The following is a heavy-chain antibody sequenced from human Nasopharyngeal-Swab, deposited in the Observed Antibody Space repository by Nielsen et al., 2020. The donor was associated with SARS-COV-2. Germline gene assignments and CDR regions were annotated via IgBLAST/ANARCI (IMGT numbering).Heavy chain of an antibody. Sequence: ASVKVSCKAPGYTFTGYYMHWVRQAPGQGLEWMGRINPNSGGTNYAQKFQGRVTMTRDTSISTAYMELSRLRSDDTAVYYCAREEKKEGECWSGVVSDYYYYYGMDVWGQGTTVTVSS. V-gene: IGHV1-2*06. CDR3: AREEKKEGECWSGVVSDYYYYYGMDV. D-gene: IGHD3-3*01. CDR1: GYTFTGYY. CDR2: INPNSGGT. J-gene: IGHJ6*02.